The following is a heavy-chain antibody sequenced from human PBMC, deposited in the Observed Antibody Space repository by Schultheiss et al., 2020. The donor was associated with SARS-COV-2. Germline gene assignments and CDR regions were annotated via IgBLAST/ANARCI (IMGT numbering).Heavy chain of an antibody. Sequence: GESLKISCAASGFTFDDYAMHWVRQAPGKGLEWVSGISGSGGSTYYADSVKGRFTISRDNAKNSLYLQMNSLRAEDTAVYYCARDLPPGAFDYWGQGTLVTVSS. J-gene: IGHJ4*02. V-gene: IGHV3-23*01. D-gene: IGHD3-10*01. CDR1: GFTFDDYA. CDR3: ARDLPPGAFDY. CDR2: ISGSGGST.